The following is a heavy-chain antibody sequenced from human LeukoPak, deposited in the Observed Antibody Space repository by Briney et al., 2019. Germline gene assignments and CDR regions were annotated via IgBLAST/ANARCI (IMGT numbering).Heavy chain of an antibody. CDR1: GYTFSSND. Sequence: ASVKVSCKASGYTFSSNDINWVRQATGQGLEWMGWISAYNGNTNYAQKLQGRVTMTTDTSTSTAYMELRSLRSDDTAVYYCARDLRNSGSYSSYYFDYWGQGTLVTVSS. J-gene: IGHJ4*02. CDR2: ISAYNGNT. D-gene: IGHD1-26*01. CDR3: ARDLRNSGSYSSYYFDY. V-gene: IGHV1-18*01.